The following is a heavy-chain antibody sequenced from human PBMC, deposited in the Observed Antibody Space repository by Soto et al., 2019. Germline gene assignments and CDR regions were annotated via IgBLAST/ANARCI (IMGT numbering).Heavy chain of an antibody. Sequence: SVKVCCEAPGSSFSSYAISWVRQAPGEGLEWMGGIIPIFGTANYAQKFQGRVTITADESTSTAYMELSSLRSEDTAVYYCARLDTAMVKTAYYYYGMDVWGQGTTVTVSS. V-gene: IGHV1-69*13. J-gene: IGHJ6*02. D-gene: IGHD5-18*01. CDR1: GSSFSSYA. CDR2: IIPIFGTA. CDR3: ARLDTAMVKTAYYYYGMDV.